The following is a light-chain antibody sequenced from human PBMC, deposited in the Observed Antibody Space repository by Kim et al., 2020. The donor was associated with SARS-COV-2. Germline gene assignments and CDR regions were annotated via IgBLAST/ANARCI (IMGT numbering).Light chain of an antibody. J-gene: IGKJ4*02. Sequence: VAPGEGVTLSCRASQRINNNLAWYHQKPGQAPRLVIYGASTRATGIPARFSGSGSGTEFTLTISSLQPEDSAVYYCQQYYLWPRTFGVGTKVDIK. CDR2: GAS. V-gene: IGKV3-15*01. CDR3: QQYYLWPRT. CDR1: QRINNN.